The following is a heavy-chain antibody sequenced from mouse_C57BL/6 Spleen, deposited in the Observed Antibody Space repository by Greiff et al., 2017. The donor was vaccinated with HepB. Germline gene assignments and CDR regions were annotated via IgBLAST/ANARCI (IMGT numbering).Heavy chain of an antibody. Sequence: VKLQQPGAELVMPGASVKLSCKASGYTFTSYWMHWVKQRPGQGLEWIGEIDPSDSYTNYNQKFKGKSTLTVDKSSSTAYMQLSSLTSEDSAVYYCARSYSNLFDYWGQGTTLTVSS. CDR3: ARSYSNLFDY. CDR2: IDPSDSYT. CDR1: GYTFTSYW. V-gene: IGHV1-69*01. J-gene: IGHJ2*01. D-gene: IGHD2-5*01.